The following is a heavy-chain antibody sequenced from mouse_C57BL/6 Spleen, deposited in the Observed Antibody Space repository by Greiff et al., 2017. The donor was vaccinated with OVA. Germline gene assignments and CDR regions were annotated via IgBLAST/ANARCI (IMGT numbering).Heavy chain of an antibody. CDR3: ARGYGNGYGYFDY. CDR2: INPSNGGT. Sequence: QVQLQQPGPELVKPGASVKLSCKASGYTFTSYWMHWVKQRPGQGLEWIGNINPSNGGTNYNQKFKSKATLTVDKSYSTAYMQLSSLPSEDSAVYDCARGYGNGYGYFDYWGQGTTLTVSS. J-gene: IGHJ2*01. D-gene: IGHD2-2*01. V-gene: IGHV1-53*01. CDR1: GYTFTSYW.